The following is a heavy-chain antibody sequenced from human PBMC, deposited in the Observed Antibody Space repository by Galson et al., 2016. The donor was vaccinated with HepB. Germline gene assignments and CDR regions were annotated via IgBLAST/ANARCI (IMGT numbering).Heavy chain of an antibody. D-gene: IGHD3-3*01. CDR1: GFTFSSYV. Sequence: SLRLSCAASGFTFSSYVMNWVRQAPGKGLEWVSAISGIGGSTFYADSVRGRFAISRDNSKNTLSLQMNSLRAEDTAVYYCAKVADFWSDSSFDSWGQGTLVTVSS. J-gene: IGHJ5*01. V-gene: IGHV3-23*01. CDR2: ISGIGGST. CDR3: AKVADFWSDSSFDS.